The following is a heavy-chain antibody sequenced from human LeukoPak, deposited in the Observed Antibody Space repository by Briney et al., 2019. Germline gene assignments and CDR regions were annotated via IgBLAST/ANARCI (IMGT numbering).Heavy chain of an antibody. J-gene: IGHJ4*02. D-gene: IGHD5-24*01. CDR3: AKDSRTVATIPLPDY. CDR1: GFTFDDYA. CDR2: ISWNSGSI. V-gene: IGHV3-9*01. Sequence: GGSLRLSCAASGFTFDDYAMHWVRQAPGKGLEWVSGISWNSGSIGYADSVKGRFTISRDNAKNSLYLQMNSLRAEDTALYYCAKDSRTVATIPLPDYWGQGTLVTVSS.